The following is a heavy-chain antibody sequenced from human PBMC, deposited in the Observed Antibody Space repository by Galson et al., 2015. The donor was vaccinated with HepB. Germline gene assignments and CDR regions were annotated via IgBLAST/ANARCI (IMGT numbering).Heavy chain of an antibody. J-gene: IGHJ5*01. Sequence: SLRLSCAASGFGFDTHAMSWVRQAPGKGLEWISGISGNGDSTFYGDSVKGRFTVSRDNSKNILFLQMNSLRAEDTGLYFCAKGYGLFDSYGHGILVTVSS. D-gene: IGHD5-18*01. CDR2: ISGNGDST. CDR1: GFGFDTHA. V-gene: IGHV3-23*01. CDR3: AKGYGLFDS.